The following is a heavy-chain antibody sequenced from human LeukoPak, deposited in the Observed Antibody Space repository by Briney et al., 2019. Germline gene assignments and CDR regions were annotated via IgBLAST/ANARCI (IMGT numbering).Heavy chain of an antibody. CDR3: ARDPEALDY. J-gene: IGHJ4*02. Sequence: PGGSLRLSCAASGLTFSTYSMNWVRQAPGKGLEWVSYIRGSGSVIYYADSVKGRFTISRDNARNSLYLQMNSLRDEDTAVYYCARDPEALDYWGQGTLVTVSS. CDR1: GLTFSTYS. CDR2: IRGSGSVI. V-gene: IGHV3-48*02.